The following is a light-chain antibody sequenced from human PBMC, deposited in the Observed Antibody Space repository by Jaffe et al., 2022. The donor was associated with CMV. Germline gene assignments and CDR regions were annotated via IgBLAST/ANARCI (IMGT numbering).Light chain of an antibody. J-gene: IGKJ5*01. Sequence: DIQMTQSPSSVSASVGDRVTITCRASQSIGSWLGWYQQKPGKAPKLLISAASSLQSGVPSRFSGSGSGTDFTLNISSLQPEDFSTYYCQQAASLPITFGQGTRLEIK. CDR3: QQAASLPIT. CDR1: QSIGSW. CDR2: AAS. V-gene: IGKV1-12*01.